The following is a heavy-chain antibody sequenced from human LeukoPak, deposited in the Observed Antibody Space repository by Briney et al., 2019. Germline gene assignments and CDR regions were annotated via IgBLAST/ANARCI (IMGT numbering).Heavy chain of an antibody. Sequence: GGSLRLSCAASGFTFSSYEMNWVRQAPGKGLEWLSYISNSDSTIYYADSVKGRFTISRDNAKNSLYLQMNSLRAEDTAVYYCAYGYTFGNFDYWGQGTLVTVSS. J-gene: IGHJ4*02. V-gene: IGHV3-48*03. D-gene: IGHD5-12*01. CDR2: ISNSDSTI. CDR3: AYGYTFGNFDY. CDR1: GFTFSSYE.